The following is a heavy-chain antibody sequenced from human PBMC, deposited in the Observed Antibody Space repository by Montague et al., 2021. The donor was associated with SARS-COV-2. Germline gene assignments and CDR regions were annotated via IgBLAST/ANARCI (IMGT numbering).Heavy chain of an antibody. CDR1: GGSISSYY. CDR3: ARVGVITTWFYCDY. D-gene: IGHD3-22*01. V-gene: IGHV4-59*01. J-gene: IGHJ4*02. CDR2: IYYSGST. Sequence: SETLSLTCTVSGGSISSYYWSWIRQPPGKGLEWIGYIYYSGSTNYNPSLKSRVTISVDTSKNQFSLKLSSVTAADTAVYYCARVGVITTWFYCDYWGQGTLVTVSS.